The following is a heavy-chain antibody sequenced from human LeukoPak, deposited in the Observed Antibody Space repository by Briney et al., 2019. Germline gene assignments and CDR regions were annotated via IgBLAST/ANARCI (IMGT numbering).Heavy chain of an antibody. D-gene: IGHD1-26*01. Sequence: PGGSLRLSCTASGFTFNDFAMHWVRQAPGKGLEFLSTITTDGGRSIFYANSVKGRFSISRDNSKNTLYLHMNSLRAEDTAVYYCAKRPSGATIDYWGQGTLVTVSS. V-gene: IGHV3-64*01. J-gene: IGHJ4*02. CDR2: ITTDGGRSI. CDR1: GFTFNDFA. CDR3: AKRPSGATIDY.